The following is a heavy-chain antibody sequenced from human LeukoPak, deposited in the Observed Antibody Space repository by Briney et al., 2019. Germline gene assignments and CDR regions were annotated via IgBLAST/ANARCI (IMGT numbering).Heavy chain of an antibody. Sequence: GASVKVSCKASGYTFISYEINWVRQAPGQGLEWMGWMNPNSGSSGFAPKFQGRVTMTRNTAMSTSYMELSSLRPDDTAVYYCARTYYDFWSGQTDNYYFDYWGQGTLVTVSS. D-gene: IGHD3-3*01. CDR2: MNPNSGSS. V-gene: IGHV1-8*02. CDR3: ARTYYDFWSGQTDNYYFDY. CDR1: GYTFISYE. J-gene: IGHJ4*02.